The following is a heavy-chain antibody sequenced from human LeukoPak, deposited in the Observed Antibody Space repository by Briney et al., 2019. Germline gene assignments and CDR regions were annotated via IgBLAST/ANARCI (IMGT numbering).Heavy chain of an antibody. Sequence: GGSLRLSCAASGFTFSAYAMNWVRQAPGKGLEWVSAISGSGGSTYYADSVKGRFTISRDNSKNTLYLQMNSLRAEDTAVYYCAKDRGNWYFQHWGQGTLVTVSS. CDR1: GFTFSAYA. CDR3: AKDRGNWYFQH. J-gene: IGHJ1*01. V-gene: IGHV3-23*01. CDR2: ISGSGGST. D-gene: IGHD3-16*01.